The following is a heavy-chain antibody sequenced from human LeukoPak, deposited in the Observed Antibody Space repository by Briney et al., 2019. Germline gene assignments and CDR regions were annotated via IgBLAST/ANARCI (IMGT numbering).Heavy chain of an antibody. CDR1: GGSISSGSYY. D-gene: IGHD3-22*01. J-gene: IGHJ4*02. CDR2: IYASGST. V-gene: IGHV4-61*02. CDR3: AGDIDSSGYYHFDY. Sequence: PSETLSLTCTVSGGSISSGSYYWSWIRQPAGRGLEGIGRIYASGSTNYNPSLKSRVTISVDTSKNQFSLKLNSVTAADTAVYYCAGDIDSSGYYHFDYWGQGTLVTVSS.